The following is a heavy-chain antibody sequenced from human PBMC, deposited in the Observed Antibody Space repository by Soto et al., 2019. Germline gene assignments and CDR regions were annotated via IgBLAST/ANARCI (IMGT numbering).Heavy chain of an antibody. Sequence: SLLNRDWKSAVYGMSVDLVSWVLIAPGQGLEWMGGIIPIFGTANYAQKFQGRVTITADESMSTAYMELSSLRSEDTAVYYCARDRRGTAMVLDYWGQGTLVTVSS. CDR2: IIPIFGTA. D-gene: IGHD5-18*01. CDR1: VYGMSVDL. CDR3: ARDRRGTAMVLDY. J-gene: IGHJ4*02. V-gene: IGHV1-69*01.